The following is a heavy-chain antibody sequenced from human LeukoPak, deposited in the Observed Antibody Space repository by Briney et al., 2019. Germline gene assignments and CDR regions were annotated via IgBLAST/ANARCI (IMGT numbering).Heavy chain of an antibody. CDR3: AKGLSLGYCSSTSCSEYFQH. V-gene: IGHV3-23*01. CDR2: ISGSGGST. Sequence: PGGSLRLSCAVSGFTFSSYAMSWVRQAPGKGLEWVSAISGSGGSTYYADSVKGRFTISRDNSKNTLYLQMNSLRAEDTAVYYCAKGLSLGYCSSTSCSEYFQHWGRGTLVTVSS. J-gene: IGHJ1*01. CDR1: GFTFSSYA. D-gene: IGHD2-2*01.